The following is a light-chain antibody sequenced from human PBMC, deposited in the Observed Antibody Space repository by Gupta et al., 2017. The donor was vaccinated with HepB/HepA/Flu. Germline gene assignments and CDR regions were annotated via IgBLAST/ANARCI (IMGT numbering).Light chain of an antibody. J-gene: IGLJ1*01. CDR3: KSYAGPTLHYV. Sequence: QSALSQPASVSGSPGQSITISCTGTRSDIGSYDYVSWYQQHPGKVPKLMIYDVTNRPPGVSNRFSGSKSGNTASLTISGLQAEDEADYYCKSYAGPTLHYVFGTGTKVTVL. CDR2: DVT. V-gene: IGLV2-14*03. CDR1: RSDIGSYDY.